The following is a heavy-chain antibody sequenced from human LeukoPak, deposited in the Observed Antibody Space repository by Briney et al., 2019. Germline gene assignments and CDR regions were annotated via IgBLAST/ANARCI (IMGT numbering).Heavy chain of an antibody. CDR3: ARGPAANSGNYYAGDY. V-gene: IGHV3-30*04. CDR1: GFAFSSYA. J-gene: IGHJ4*02. D-gene: IGHD1-26*01. Sequence: GGSLRLSCAASGFAFSSYAIHWVRQAPGKGLEWVAVISYDGSNKYYADSVKGRFTISRDNAKNTLYLQMNSLKSEDSAAYYCARGPAANSGNYYAGDYWGQGTLVTVSS. CDR2: ISYDGSNK.